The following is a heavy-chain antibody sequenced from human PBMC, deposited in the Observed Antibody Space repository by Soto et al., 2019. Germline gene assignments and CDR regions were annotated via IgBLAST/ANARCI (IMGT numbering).Heavy chain of an antibody. CDR3: ARYTYTSRYSYYGMDV. V-gene: IGHV3-49*04. CDR2: VRSKAYGGTT. Sequence: GGARRLYCSGSGFTVRSYVMSWVRQAPGKGLEWVGVVRSKAYGGTTDYAASVKGRFDISRDDSKSIAYLQMNSVTTEDTAVYFCARYTYTSRYSYYGMDVWGHGTTVNVSS. CDR1: GFTVRSYV. J-gene: IGHJ6*02. D-gene: IGHD6-13*01.